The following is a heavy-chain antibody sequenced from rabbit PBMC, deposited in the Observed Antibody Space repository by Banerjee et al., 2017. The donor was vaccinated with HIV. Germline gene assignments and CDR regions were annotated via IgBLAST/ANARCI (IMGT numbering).Heavy chain of an antibody. CDR3: ARDLAGAIGWNFGL. Sequence: QSLEESGGDLVKPGASLTLTCTASGFSFSSSYWICWVRQAPGKGLEWIACIPAGSGGRTDYASWAKGRFTVSKTSSTTVTLQMTSLTAADTATYFCARDLAGAIGWNFGLWGPGTLVTVS. CDR1: GFSFSSSYW. J-gene: IGHJ4*01. D-gene: IGHD4-1*01. CDR2: IPAGSGGRT. V-gene: IGHV1S40*01.